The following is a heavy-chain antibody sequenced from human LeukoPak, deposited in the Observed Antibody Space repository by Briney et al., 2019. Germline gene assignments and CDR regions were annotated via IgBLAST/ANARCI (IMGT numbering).Heavy chain of an antibody. D-gene: IGHD3-22*01. V-gene: IGHV1-2*02. CDR1: GYTFTGYY. J-gene: IGHJ3*02. Sequence: ASVKVSCKASGYTFTGYYMHWVRRAPGQGLEWMGWINPNGGGTNYAQKFQGGVTMTRDTSISTAYMELSRLSSDDTAVYYCARGLRDNTGYYYDDAFDIWGRGTMVTVSS. CDR2: INPNGGGT. CDR3: ARGLRDNTGYYYDDAFDI.